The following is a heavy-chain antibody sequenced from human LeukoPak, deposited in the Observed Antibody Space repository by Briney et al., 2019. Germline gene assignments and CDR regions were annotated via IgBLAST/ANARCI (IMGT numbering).Heavy chain of an antibody. D-gene: IGHD5-12*01. J-gene: IGHJ3*02. CDR2: IYHNGRT. V-gene: IGHV4-38-2*01. Sequence: PSETLSLTCAVYGGSFSGYDWGWIRQPPGKGLEWIGSIYHNGRTYYNPSLKSRVTISVDTSKNQVSLKLSSVTAADTAVYYCARLYSGYDCIWGQGTMVTVSP. CDR1: GGSFSGYD. CDR3: ARLYSGYDCI.